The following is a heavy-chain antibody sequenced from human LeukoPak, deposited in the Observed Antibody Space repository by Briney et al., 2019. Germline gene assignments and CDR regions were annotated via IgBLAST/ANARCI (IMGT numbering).Heavy chain of an antibody. CDR1: GYTFTSYY. CDR2: INPNGGIT. D-gene: IGHD2-2*02. CDR3: ARGGPDYCNSITCYKGVFDH. J-gene: IGHJ5*02. Sequence: ASVKVSCKASGYTFTSYYMHWVRQAPGQGLEWMGIINPNGGITDYAQNFQGRVTITRDTSTSTVSMELSSLRSEDTAVYYCARGGPDYCNSITCYKGVFDHWGQGTLVTVSS. V-gene: IGHV1-46*03.